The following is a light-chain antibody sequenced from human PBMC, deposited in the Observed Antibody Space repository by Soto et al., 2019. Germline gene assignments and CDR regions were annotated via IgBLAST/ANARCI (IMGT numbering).Light chain of an antibody. CDR2: EVG. Sequence: QSALTQPASVSGSPGQSITISCTGTSSDVGAFNYVSWYLQYPGKAPKLMIYEVGNRPSGVSNRFSGSKSGNTASLTISGLQAEDEADYYCCSYASGSIYDFGTGTKLTVL. J-gene: IGLJ1*01. CDR1: SSDVGAFNY. CDR3: CSYASGSIYD. V-gene: IGLV2-14*01.